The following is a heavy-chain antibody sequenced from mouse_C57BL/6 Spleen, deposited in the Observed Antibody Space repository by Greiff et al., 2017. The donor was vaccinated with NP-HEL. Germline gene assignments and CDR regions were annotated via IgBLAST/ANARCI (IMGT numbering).Heavy chain of an antibody. Sequence: EVQLQQSGAELVRPGASVKLSCTASGFNIKDDYMHWVKQRPEQGLEWIGWIDPENGDTEYASKFQGKATITADTSSNTAYLQLSSLTSEDTAVYYCTYSNYEDYFDYWGQGTTLTVSS. D-gene: IGHD2-5*01. J-gene: IGHJ2*01. V-gene: IGHV14-4*01. CDR1: GFNIKDDY. CDR3: TYSNYEDYFDY. CDR2: IDPENGDT.